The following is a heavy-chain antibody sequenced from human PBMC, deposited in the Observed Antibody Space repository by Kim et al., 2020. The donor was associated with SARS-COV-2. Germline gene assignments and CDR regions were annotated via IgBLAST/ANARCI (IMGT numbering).Heavy chain of an antibody. D-gene: IGHD3-10*01. CDR1: GGSISSGGYY. CDR2: IYYSGST. J-gene: IGHJ3*02. Sequence: SETLSLTCTVSGGSISSGGYYWSWIRQHPGKGLEWIGYIYYSGSTYYNPSLKSRVTISVDTSKNQFSLKLSSVTAADTAVYYCARFPRFYYGSGVDIWGQGTMVTVAS. V-gene: IGHV4-31*03. CDR3: ARFPRFYYGSGVDI.